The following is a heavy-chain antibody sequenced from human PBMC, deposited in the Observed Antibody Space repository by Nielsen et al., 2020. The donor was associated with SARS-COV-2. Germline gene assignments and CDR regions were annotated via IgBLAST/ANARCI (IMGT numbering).Heavy chain of an antibody. V-gene: IGHV1-8*01. CDR2: MNPNSGNT. J-gene: IGHJ4*02. Sequence: ASVKVSCKASGYTFTSYDINWVRQATGQGLEWMGWMNPNSGNTGYAQKFQGRVTMTRNTSISTAYMELSSLRSEDTAVYYCARDVRRDGYNTLDYWGQGTLVTVSS. CDR3: ARDVRRDGYNTLDY. CDR1: GYTFTSYD. D-gene: IGHD5-24*01.